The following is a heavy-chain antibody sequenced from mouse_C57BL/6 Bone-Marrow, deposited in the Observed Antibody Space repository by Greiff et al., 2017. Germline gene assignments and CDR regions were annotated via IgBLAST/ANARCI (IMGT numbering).Heavy chain of an antibody. CDR2: IDPSDSYT. CDR3: ARGDYSNYVDY. D-gene: IGHD2-5*01. V-gene: IGHV1-69*01. Sequence: QVQLQQPGAELVMPGASVKLSCKASGYTFTSYWMHWVKQRPGQGLAWIGEIDPSDSYTNYNQKFKGKSTLTVDKSSSTAYMQLSSLTSEDSAVYYCARGDYSNYVDYWGQGTTLTVSS. J-gene: IGHJ2*01. CDR1: GYTFTSYW.